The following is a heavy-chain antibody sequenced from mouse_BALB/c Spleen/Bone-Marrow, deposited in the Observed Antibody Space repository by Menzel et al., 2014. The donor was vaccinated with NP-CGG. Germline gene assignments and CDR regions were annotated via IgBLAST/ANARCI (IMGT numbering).Heavy chain of an antibody. Sequence: DVQLVESGGGLVQPGRSLKLSCAASGFDFSRYWMSWVRQAPGKGLEWIGEINPDSRTINYSPSLKDKFIISRDNAKNTLYLQMSKVRSEDTALYYCARLYDYGWFAYWGQGTLVTVSS. J-gene: IGHJ3*01. V-gene: IGHV4-1*02. CDR2: INPDSRTI. D-gene: IGHD2-4*01. CDR3: ARLYDYGWFAY. CDR1: GFDFSRYW.